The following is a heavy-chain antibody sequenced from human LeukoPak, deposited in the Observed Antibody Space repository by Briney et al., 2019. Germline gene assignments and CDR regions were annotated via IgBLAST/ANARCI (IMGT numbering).Heavy chain of an antibody. D-gene: IGHD6-19*01. J-gene: IGHJ4*02. CDR3: AGEEERGVTVAGTAFDY. CDR2: IIPIFGTA. Sequence: ASVKVSCKASGGTFSSYAISWMRQAPGQGLEWMGGIIPIFGTANYAQKFQGRVTITTDESTSTAYMELSSLRSEDTAVYYCAGEEERGVTVAGTAFDYWGQGTLVTVSS. V-gene: IGHV1-69*05. CDR1: GGTFSSYA.